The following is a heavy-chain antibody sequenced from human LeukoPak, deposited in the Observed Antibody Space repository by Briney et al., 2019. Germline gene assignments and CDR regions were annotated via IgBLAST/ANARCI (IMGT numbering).Heavy chain of an antibody. D-gene: IGHD1-7*01. V-gene: IGHV3-33*01. CDR2: IWYDGSNK. Sequence: GRSLRLSCAASGFTFSSYGMHWVRQAPGKGLEWVAVIWYDGSNKYYADSVKGRFTISRDNPKNTLYLQMNSLRAEDTAVYHCARDLGITGTTTFDYWGQGTLVTVSS. CDR3: ARDLGITGTTTFDY. CDR1: GFTFSSYG. J-gene: IGHJ4*02.